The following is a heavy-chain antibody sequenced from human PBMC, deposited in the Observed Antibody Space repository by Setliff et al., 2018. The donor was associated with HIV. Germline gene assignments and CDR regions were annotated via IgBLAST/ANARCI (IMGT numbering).Heavy chain of an antibody. Sequence: ASVNVSCKASGYTFTTYDINWVRRATGQGLEWMGWMNPNSGNTGYAQKFQGRFTMTRNTSISTAYMELSSLRSDDSAVYYCARIPARAAAAYCSSTNCQGGFDQWGQGTPVTAPQ. D-gene: IGHD2-2*01. CDR1: GYTFTTYD. CDR3: ARIPARAAAAYCSSTNCQGGFDQ. CDR2: MNPNSGNT. J-gene: IGHJ4*02. V-gene: IGHV1-8*02.